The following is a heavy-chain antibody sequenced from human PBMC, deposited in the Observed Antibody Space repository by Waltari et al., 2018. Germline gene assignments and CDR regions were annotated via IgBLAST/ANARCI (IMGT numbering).Heavy chain of an antibody. CDR3: AHRPSHYDIFSGYYNYFDY. D-gene: IGHD3-9*01. J-gene: IGHJ4*02. CDR2: VYWDGSQ. CDR1: GFSSSTSGVG. V-gene: IGHV2-5*02. Sequence: QITLQESGPTLVKPTQTLTRTCAFSGFSSSTSGVGVGWVRQPPGKALEWLAFVYWDGSQRYSPSLKGRLTITKDTSEDQVVLTMTNMDPVDTATYFCAHRPSHYDIFSGYYNYFDYWGQGILVTVSS.